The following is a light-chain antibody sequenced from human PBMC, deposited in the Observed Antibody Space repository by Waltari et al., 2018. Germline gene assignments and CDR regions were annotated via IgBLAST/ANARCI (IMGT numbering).Light chain of an antibody. CDR2: DAS. CDR1: ESIGRY. Sequence: EIVLTQSPATLSLSPGERATLSCRASESIGRYLAWYQQKPGQAPRLLIYDASNRATGITVRFTGSGSGTDFTLAISSLETEDFALYYCQHRSNWPAFGQGTRLEIK. CDR3: QHRSNWPA. J-gene: IGKJ5*01. V-gene: IGKV3-11*01.